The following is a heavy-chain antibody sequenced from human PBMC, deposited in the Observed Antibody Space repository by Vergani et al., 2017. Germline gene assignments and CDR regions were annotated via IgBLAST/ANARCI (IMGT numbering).Heavy chain of an antibody. CDR1: GFTFSSFW. V-gene: IGHV3-74*01. D-gene: IGHD5-18*01. Sequence: EVQLVESGGGLVQPGGSLRLSCAASGFTFSSFWMHWVRQAPGKGLVWVSRINDDGYSTTYADSVKGRFTIARDNAKNTLYLQMNSLRPEDTAVYYCARDRGGSSQLWSNYYYYYGMDVWGQGTTVTVSS. J-gene: IGHJ6*02. CDR2: INDDGYST. CDR3: ARDRGGSSQLWSNYYYYYGMDV.